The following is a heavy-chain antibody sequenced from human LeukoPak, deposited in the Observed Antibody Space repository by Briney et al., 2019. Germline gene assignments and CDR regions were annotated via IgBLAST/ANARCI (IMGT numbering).Heavy chain of an antibody. Sequence: ASVKVSCKASGYTFTGYYMHWVRQAPGQGLEWMGWINPNSGGTNYAQKFQGRVTMTRDTSISTAYMELSRLRSDDTAVYYCARGSPSRQNWFDPWGQGTLVTVSS. CDR2: INPNSGGT. J-gene: IGHJ5*02. CDR3: ARGSPSRQNWFDP. V-gene: IGHV1-2*02. CDR1: GYTFTGYY.